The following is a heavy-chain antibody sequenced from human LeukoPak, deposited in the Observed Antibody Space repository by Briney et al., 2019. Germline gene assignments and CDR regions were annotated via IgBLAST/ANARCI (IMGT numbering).Heavy chain of an antibody. D-gene: IGHD2-15*01. CDR2: IYYSGST. CDR1: GGSISSSSYY. CDR3: ARTIKEGGSMNIVVVVNYYMDV. J-gene: IGHJ6*03. Sequence: SETLSLTCTVSGGSISSSSYYWGWIRQPPGKGLEWIGSIYYSGSTYYNPSLKSRVTISVDTSKNQFSLKLSSVTAADTAVYYCARTIKEGGSMNIVVVVNYYMDVWGKGTTVTVSS. V-gene: IGHV4-39*07.